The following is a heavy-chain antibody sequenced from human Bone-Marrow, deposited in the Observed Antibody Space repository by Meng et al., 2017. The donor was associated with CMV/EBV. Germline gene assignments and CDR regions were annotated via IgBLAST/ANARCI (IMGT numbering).Heavy chain of an antibody. CDR1: GFTFSSYA. J-gene: IGHJ5*02. CDR3: ARDRLRGVVVPAATLNWFDP. D-gene: IGHD2-2*01. V-gene: IGHV3-21*01. CDR2: ISSSSSYI. Sequence: GESLKISCAASGFTFSSYAMSWVRQAPGKGLEWVSSISSSSSYIYYADSVKGRFTISRDNAKNSLYLQMNSLRAEDTAVYYYARDRLRGVVVPAATLNWFDPWGQGTLVTVSS.